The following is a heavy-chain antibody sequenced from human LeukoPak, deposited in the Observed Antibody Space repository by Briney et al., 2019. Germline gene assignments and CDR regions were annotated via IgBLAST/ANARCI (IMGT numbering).Heavy chain of an antibody. CDR2: INLSNDDT. CDR3: AREGSGTFQGLDY. J-gene: IGHJ4*02. CDR1: GYIFIGYY. D-gene: IGHD1-26*01. Sequence: ASVKVSCKASGYIFIGYYIHWVRQAPGQGLEWMGRINLSNDDTNYSQKFQGRVTVTRDTSISTAYMELSSLRSDDTALYYCAREGSGTFQGLDYWGQGTLVTVSS. V-gene: IGHV1-2*06.